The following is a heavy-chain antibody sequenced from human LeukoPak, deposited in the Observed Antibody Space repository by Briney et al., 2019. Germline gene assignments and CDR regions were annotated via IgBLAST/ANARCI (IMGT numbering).Heavy chain of an antibody. J-gene: IGHJ6*02. D-gene: IGHD3-9*01. CDR3: ARVLRNYDILTGNYYYYGMDV. CDR2: INPNSGGT. CDR1: GYTFTGYY. Sequence: ASVKVSCKASGYTFTGYYMHWVRQAPGQGLEWMGWINPNSGGTNYAQKFQGRVTMTRDTSISTAYMELSRLRSDDTAVYYCARVLRNYDILTGNYYYYGMDVWGQGTTVTVSS. V-gene: IGHV1-2*02.